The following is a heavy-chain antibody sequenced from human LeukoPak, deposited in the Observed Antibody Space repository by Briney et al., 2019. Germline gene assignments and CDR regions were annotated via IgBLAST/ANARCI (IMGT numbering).Heavy chain of an antibody. CDR3: ARRGDLGRAFDV. CDR1: GGSISSSTYY. D-gene: IGHD2-21*02. V-gene: IGHV4-39*01. J-gene: IGHJ3*01. CDR2: IYYTGST. Sequence: RSETLSLTCTVSGGSISSSTYYWGWLRQPPGKGLEWIGSIYYTGSTYYNPSLKSRVTISVDTSKNQFSLKLSSVTAADTAVYYCARRGDLGRAFDVWGQGTMVTVSS.